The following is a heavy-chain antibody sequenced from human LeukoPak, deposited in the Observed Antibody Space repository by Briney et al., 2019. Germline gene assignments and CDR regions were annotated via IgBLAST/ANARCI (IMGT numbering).Heavy chain of an antibody. CDR1: GFTFSSYG. J-gene: IGHJ4*02. Sequence: GGSLRLSCAASGFTFSSYGTHWVRQAPGKGLEWMTFIRYDGSNKYYADSVKGRFTISRDNSKNTMYLQMNSLRAEDTAVYYCARSRFYFDYWGQGTLVTVSS. V-gene: IGHV3-30*02. CDR2: IRYDGSNK. CDR3: ARSRFYFDY.